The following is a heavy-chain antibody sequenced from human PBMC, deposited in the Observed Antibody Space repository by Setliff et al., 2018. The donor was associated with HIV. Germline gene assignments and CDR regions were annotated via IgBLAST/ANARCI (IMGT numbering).Heavy chain of an antibody. V-gene: IGHV4-39*07. J-gene: IGHJ2*01. CDR2: IYHSGNT. Sequence: SETLSLTCTVSGGSISSGDYYWSWIRQPPGKGPEWVGSIYHSGNTHYNPSLKSRVTISVDTSKNQFSLKLSSVTAADTAVYYCARDKTYCNYSRCSRAGWYFDLWGRGTLVTVSS. D-gene: IGHD2-2*01. CDR3: ARDKTYCNYSRCSRAGWYFDL. CDR1: GGSISSGDYY.